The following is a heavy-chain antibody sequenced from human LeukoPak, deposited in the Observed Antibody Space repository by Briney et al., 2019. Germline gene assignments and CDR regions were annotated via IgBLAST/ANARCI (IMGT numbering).Heavy chain of an antibody. CDR1: GFTFSSYA. CDR2: FSVSGDST. Sequence: GGSLRLSCAASGFTFSSYAMSWVRQAPGRGLEWVSSFSVSGDSTYYADSVKGRFTISRDNFNNTFYLQMNNLRAEDTALYYCAAGPYGGNTPFDFWGQGTLVT. J-gene: IGHJ4*02. D-gene: IGHD4-23*01. CDR3: AAGPYGGNTPFDF. V-gene: IGHV3-23*01.